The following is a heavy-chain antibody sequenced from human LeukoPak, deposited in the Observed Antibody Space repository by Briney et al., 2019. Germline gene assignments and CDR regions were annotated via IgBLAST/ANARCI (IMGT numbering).Heavy chain of an antibody. D-gene: IGHD6-6*01. V-gene: IGHV4-39*07. Sequence: SETLSLTCTVSGGSISSSSYYWGWIRQPPGKGLEWIGNIYYSGSTYYNPSLKSRVTISVDTSKNQFSLKLSSVTAADTAVYYCARWRIAARLGGRHYFDYWGQGTLVTVSS. J-gene: IGHJ4*02. CDR3: ARWRIAARLGGRHYFDY. CDR2: IYYSGST. CDR1: GGSISSSSYY.